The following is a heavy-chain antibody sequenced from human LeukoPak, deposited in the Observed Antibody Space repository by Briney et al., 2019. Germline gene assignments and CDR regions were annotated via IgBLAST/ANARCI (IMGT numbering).Heavy chain of an antibody. CDR1: GFTFSSYS. Sequence: GGSLRLSCAASGFTFSSYSMNWVRQAPGKGLEWVSSISSSSSYIYYADSVKGRFTISRDNAKNPLYLQMNSLRAEDTAVYYCARDRQGSGSRFYYYYYGMDVWGQGTTVTVSS. J-gene: IGHJ6*02. V-gene: IGHV3-21*01. CDR3: ARDRQGSGSRFYYYYYGMDV. D-gene: IGHD3-10*01. CDR2: ISSSSSYI.